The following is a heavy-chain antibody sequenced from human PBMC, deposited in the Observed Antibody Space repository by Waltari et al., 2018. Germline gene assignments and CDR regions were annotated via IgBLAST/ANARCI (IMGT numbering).Heavy chain of an antibody. Sequence: QLQLQESGPGLVKPSETLSLTCTVSGGSISSSSYYWGWIRQPPGRGLGWIGSIYYSGRTYDNPALRGRVTISVDTSKNQFSLKLGSVTAADTAVYYCARDPYPLIAVAGPNAFDIWGQGTMVTVSS. CDR3: ARDPYPLIAVAGPNAFDI. CDR1: GGSISSSSYY. J-gene: IGHJ3*02. CDR2: IYYSGRT. V-gene: IGHV4-39*07. D-gene: IGHD6-19*01.